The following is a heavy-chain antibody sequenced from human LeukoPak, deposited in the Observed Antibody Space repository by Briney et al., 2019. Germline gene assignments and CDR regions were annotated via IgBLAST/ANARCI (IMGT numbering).Heavy chain of an antibody. J-gene: IGHJ4*02. CDR1: GDSISSGVYY. CDR2: ISSSGST. V-gene: IGHV4-61*02. Sequence: SETLSLTCTVSGDSISSGVYYWSWIRQPAGKGLEWIGRISSSGSTNYNPSLKSRVTISVDTSKNQFSLKLSSVTAADTAVYYCARGGSGYDSSGYYYYFDYWGQGTLVTVSS. D-gene: IGHD3-22*01. CDR3: ARGGSGYDSSGYYYYFDY.